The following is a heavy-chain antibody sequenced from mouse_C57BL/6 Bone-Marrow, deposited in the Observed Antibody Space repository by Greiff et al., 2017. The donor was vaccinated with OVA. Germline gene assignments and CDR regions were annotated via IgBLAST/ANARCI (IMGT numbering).Heavy chain of an antibody. D-gene: IGHD1-1*01. V-gene: IGHV1-39*01. J-gene: IGHJ1*03. CDR2: INPNYGTT. CDR1: GYSFTDYN. CDR3: AVYYGSSYRYFDV. Sequence: VQLQQSGPELVKPGASVKISCKASGYSFTDYNMNWVKQSHGKSLEWIGVINPNYGTTSYNQKFKGKATLTVDQSSSTAYMQLNSLTSEDSAVYYCAVYYGSSYRYFDVWGTGNTVTVSS.